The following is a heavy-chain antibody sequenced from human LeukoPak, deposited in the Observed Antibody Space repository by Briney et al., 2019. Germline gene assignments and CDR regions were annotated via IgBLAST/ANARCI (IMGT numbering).Heavy chain of an antibody. D-gene: IGHD1-1*01. CDR3: ARDSAGIGTVDY. CDR2: IYYSGST. J-gene: IGHJ4*02. Sequence: SETLSLTCTVSGGSVSSGSYYWSWIRQPPGKGLEWIGYIYYSGSTNYNPSLKSRVTISVDTSKNQFSLRLSSVTAADTAVYYCARDSAGIGTVDYWGQGTLVTVSS. V-gene: IGHV4-61*01. CDR1: GGSVSSGSYY.